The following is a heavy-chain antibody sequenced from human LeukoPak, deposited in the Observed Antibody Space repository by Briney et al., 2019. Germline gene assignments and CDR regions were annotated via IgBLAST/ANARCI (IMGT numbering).Heavy chain of an antibody. CDR2: ISSSGSTI. D-gene: IGHD3-9*01. CDR3: AKDAQIKGYFDWLPDYFDY. Sequence: GGSLRLSCAASGFTFDDYAMHWVRQAPGKGLEWVSYISSSGSTIYYADSVKGRFTISRDNSKNTLYLQMNSLRAEDTAVYYCAKDAQIKGYFDWLPDYFDYWGQGTLVTVSS. CDR1: GFTFDDYA. J-gene: IGHJ4*02. V-gene: IGHV3-48*01.